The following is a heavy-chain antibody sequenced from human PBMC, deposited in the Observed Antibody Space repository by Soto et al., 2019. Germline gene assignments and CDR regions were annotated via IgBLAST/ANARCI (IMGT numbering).Heavy chain of an antibody. Sequence: QVQLQQWGAGLLKPSETLSLTCAVYGGSFSGYYWSWIRQPPGKGLEWIGEIKHSGSTNYNPSLKSRVTISVDTSKNQFSLKLSSVTAADTAVYYCARVRGIRYFDLLLSSGFDYWGQGTMVTVSS. V-gene: IGHV4-34*01. CDR2: IKHSGST. CDR1: GGSFSGYY. J-gene: IGHJ4*02. CDR3: ARVRGIRYFDLLLSSGFDY. D-gene: IGHD3-9*01.